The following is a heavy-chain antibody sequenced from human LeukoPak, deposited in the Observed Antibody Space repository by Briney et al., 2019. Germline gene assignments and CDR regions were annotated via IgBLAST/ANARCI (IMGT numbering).Heavy chain of an antibody. V-gene: IGHV4-61*02. D-gene: IGHD1-26*01. J-gene: IGHJ4*02. CDR3: ARLKSDGSYIDY. CDR1: GGSISSGSYY. Sequence: PSQTLSLTCTVSGGSISSGSYYWSWIRQPAGKGLEWIGRIYTSGSTNYNPSLKSRVTISVDMSKNQFSLKLSSVTAADTAVYYCARLKSDGSYIDYWGQGTLVTVSS. CDR2: IYTSGST.